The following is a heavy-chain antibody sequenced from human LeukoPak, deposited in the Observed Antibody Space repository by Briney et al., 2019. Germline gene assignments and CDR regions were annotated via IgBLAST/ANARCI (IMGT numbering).Heavy chain of an antibody. D-gene: IGHD2-21*02. CDR1: GGSISSYY. J-gene: IGHJ4*02. Sequence: SETLSLTCTVSGGSISSYYWSWIRQPPGKGLEWIGYIYYSGSTSYNPSLKSRVTISVDTSKNQFSLKLSSVTAADTAVYYCARQAGTVTAPFDYWGQGTLVTVSS. CDR3: ARQAGTVTAPFDY. V-gene: IGHV4-59*08. CDR2: IYYSGST.